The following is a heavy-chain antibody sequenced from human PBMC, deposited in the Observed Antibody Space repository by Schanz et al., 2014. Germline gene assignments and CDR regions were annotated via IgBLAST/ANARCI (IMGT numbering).Heavy chain of an antibody. CDR3: ARDEAMTMVTTDYYYGMDV. CDR1: GYTFTTYG. J-gene: IGHJ6*02. V-gene: IGHV1-18*01. CDR2: ISAYNGDT. Sequence: QVQLVQSGAEVRKPGASVKVSCKASGYTFTTYGISWVRQAPGQGLEWMGWISAYNGDTNYAQKIQGRVTMTTEKSTSTAYMELGSLRSDDTAVYYCARDEAMTMVTTDYYYGMDVWGQGTTVIVSS. D-gene: IGHD4-17*01.